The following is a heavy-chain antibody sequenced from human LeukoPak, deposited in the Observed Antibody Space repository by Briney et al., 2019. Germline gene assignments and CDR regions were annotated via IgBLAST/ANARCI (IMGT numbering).Heavy chain of an antibody. CDR1: GGSFNGYY. CDR2: INYSGST. CDR3: AREDGSGYYEY. V-gene: IGHV4-34*01. Sequence: SETLSLTCAVYGGSFNGYYWSWIRQPPGKGLEWIGEINYSGSTNYNPSLKSRVTISVDTSKNQFSLKLSSVTAADTAVYYCAREDGSGYYEYWGQGTLVTVSS. J-gene: IGHJ4*02. D-gene: IGHD3-22*01.